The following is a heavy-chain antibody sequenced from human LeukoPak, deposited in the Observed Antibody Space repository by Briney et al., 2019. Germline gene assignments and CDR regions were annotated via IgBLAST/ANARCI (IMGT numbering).Heavy chain of an antibody. CDR2: INQDGSEK. CDR3: ARARGNNYGFFDY. Sequence: GGSLRLSCAASGFTFTTYWMTWVRQAPGKGLEWVANINQDGSEKYFVDSVRGRFTFSRDNAKNSLYLQMNSLRVEDTAVYYCARARGNNYGFFDYWGQGTLVTVSS. V-gene: IGHV3-7*01. D-gene: IGHD3/OR15-3a*01. CDR1: GFTFTTYW. J-gene: IGHJ4*02.